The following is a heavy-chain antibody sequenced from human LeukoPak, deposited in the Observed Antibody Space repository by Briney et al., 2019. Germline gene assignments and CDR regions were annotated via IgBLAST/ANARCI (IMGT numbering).Heavy chain of an antibody. Sequence: GRSLRLSCAASGFTFSSYGMHWVRQPPGRGLEWVSFLSFDGSNVFYADSLKGRFTISRDNSKDTLYLQMDSLRAEDTALYYCAREEHDYVWGSYRYYYYYGIDVWGQGTTVTVSS. CDR2: LSFDGSNV. V-gene: IGHV3-30*03. CDR3: AREEHDYVWGSYRYYYYYGIDV. D-gene: IGHD3-16*02. CDR1: GFTFSSYG. J-gene: IGHJ6*02.